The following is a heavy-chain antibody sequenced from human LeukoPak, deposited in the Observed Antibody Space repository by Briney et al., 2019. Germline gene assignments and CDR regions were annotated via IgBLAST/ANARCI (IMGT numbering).Heavy chain of an antibody. CDR2: IDWDDDK. Sequence: RVSGPTLVNPPQTLTLTCTFSGFSLSTRGMCVSWIRQPPGKALEWLARIDWDDDKYYSTSLKTRLTISKDTSNNQVVLTMTDMDPVDTATYYCARISLTDSSGYYYYWGQGTLVTVSS. CDR3: ARISLTDSSGYYYY. CDR1: GFSLSTRGMC. V-gene: IGHV2-70*11. D-gene: IGHD3-22*01. J-gene: IGHJ4*02.